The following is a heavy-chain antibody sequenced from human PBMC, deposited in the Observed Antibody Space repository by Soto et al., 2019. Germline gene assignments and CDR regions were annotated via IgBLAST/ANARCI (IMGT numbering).Heavy chain of an antibody. Sequence: SQTLSHTCAISGDSVSSNSAAWNWIRQSPSRGLEWLGRTYYRSKWYNDYAVSVKSRITINPDTSKNQFSLQLNSVTPEDTAVYYCARGSYCSSTSCYPYGMDVWGQGTTVIVSS. D-gene: IGHD2-2*01. CDR1: GDSVSSNSAA. V-gene: IGHV6-1*01. J-gene: IGHJ6*02. CDR2: TYYRSKWYN. CDR3: ARGSYCSSTSCYPYGMDV.